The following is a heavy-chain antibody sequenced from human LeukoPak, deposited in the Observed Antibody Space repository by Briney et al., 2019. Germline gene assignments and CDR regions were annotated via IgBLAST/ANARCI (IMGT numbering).Heavy chain of an antibody. V-gene: IGHV3-53*04. Sequence: PGGSLRLSCAASGFTVSNKYMSWVRQAPGKGLEWVSVIYSGGTTYYADSVKGRFTISRHIPRNTLYLQMNSLRAEDTAVYYCARGAEDDTSGSRMKGAFDYWGQGTLVTVSS. CDR3: ARGAEDDTSGSRMKGAFDY. D-gene: IGHD3-22*01. J-gene: IGHJ4*02. CDR2: IYSGGTT. CDR1: GFTVSNKY.